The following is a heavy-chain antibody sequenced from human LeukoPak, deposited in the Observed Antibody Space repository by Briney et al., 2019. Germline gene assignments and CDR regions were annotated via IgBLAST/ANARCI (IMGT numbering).Heavy chain of an antibody. J-gene: IGHJ4*02. Sequence: ASVKVSCKASGGTFSSYAISWVRQAPGQGLEWMGRIIPILGIANYAQKFQGRVTITADKSTSTAYMELSSLRSEDTAVYYCASPAFGSRAFDYWGQGTLVTVSS. D-gene: IGHD3-3*01. CDR2: IIPILGIA. CDR1: GGTFSSYA. V-gene: IGHV1-69*04. CDR3: ASPAFGSRAFDY.